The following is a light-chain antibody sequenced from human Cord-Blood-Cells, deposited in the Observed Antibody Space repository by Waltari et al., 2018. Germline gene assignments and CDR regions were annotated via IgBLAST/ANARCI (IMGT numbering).Light chain of an antibody. CDR2: GNI. J-gene: IGLJ2*01. CDR1: SPNIGAGYD. CDR3: QSYDSSLSGSNVV. V-gene: IGLV1-40*01. Sequence: QSVLTQPPSVSGAPGQRVTISCTGRSPNIGAGYDVHWYQQLPGTAPKLLIYGNINRPSGVPDRFSGSKSGTSASLAITGLQAEDEADYYCQSYDSSLSGSNVVFGGGTKLTVL.